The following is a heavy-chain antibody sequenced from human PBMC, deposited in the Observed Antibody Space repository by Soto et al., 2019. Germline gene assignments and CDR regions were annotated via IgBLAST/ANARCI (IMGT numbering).Heavy chain of an antibody. J-gene: IGHJ6*02. D-gene: IGHD3-3*01. CDR1: GFTFSSYA. CDR3: AKDGGSGSVRINYYYYGLDV. Sequence: HPGGSLRLSCAASGFTFSSYAMSWVRQAPGKGLEWVSVISGSGLSTYYADSVKGRFTISRDNSKNTLYLQMNSLRADDTAVYYCAKDGGSGSVRINYYYYGLDVWGQGTTVTVSS. CDR2: ISGSGLST. V-gene: IGHV3-23*01.